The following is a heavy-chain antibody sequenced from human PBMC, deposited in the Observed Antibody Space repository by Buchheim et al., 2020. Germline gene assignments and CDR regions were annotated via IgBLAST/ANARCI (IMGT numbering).Heavy chain of an antibody. CDR1: GFTFNLYG. D-gene: IGHD2-15*01. Sequence: QVQLVESGGGVVQPGGSLRLSCAASGFTFNLYGMHWVRQAPGKGLEWVAVIWNDGSNKYYADSVRGRFTISRDNSKNTLHLQMNSLRAEDTAVYYCARGRSGGSGRYYYYAVDVWGQGNT. CDR3: ARGRSGGSGRYYYYAVDV. J-gene: IGHJ6*02. CDR2: IWNDGSNK. V-gene: IGHV3-33*01.